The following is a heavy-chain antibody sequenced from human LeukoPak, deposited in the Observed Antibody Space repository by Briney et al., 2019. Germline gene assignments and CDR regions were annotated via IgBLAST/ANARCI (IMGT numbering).Heavy chain of an antibody. V-gene: IGHV4-61*01. CDR3: ARERAYDYSNYGFDP. D-gene: IGHD4-11*01. CDR2: IYYSGST. J-gene: IGHJ5*02. Sequence: ETSETLSLTCTVSGGSVSSGNYYWSWIRQPPGKGLEWIGFIYYSGSTNYNPSLKSRVTISVDTSKNQFSLKLSSVTAADTAVYYCARERAYDYSNYGFDPWGQGTLVTVSS. CDR1: GGSVSSGNYY.